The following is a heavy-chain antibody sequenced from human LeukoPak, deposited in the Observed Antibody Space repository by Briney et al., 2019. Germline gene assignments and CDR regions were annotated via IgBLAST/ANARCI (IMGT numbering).Heavy chain of an antibody. CDR2: ISAYNGNT. J-gene: IGHJ6*03. V-gene: IGHV1-18*04. D-gene: IGHD1-14*01. CDR1: GYTFTGYY. Sequence: GASVKVSCKASGYTFTGYYMHWVRQAPGQGLEWMGWISAYNGNTNYAQKLQGRVTMTTDTSTSTAYMELRSLRSDDTAVYYCAGGERYFTTGMDVWGKGTTVTVSS. CDR3: AGGERYFTTGMDV.